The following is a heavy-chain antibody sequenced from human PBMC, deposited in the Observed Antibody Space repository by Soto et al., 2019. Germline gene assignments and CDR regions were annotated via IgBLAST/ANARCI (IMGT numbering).Heavy chain of an antibody. D-gene: IGHD3-22*01. CDR2: IIPIFGTA. CDR3: ASVTYYYDSSGYYYPDRYYYYGMDV. Sequence: GASVKVSCKASGGTFSSYAISWLRQAPGQGLEWMGGIIPIFGTANYAQKFQGRVTITADESTSTAYMELSSLRSEDTAVYYCASVTYYYDSSGYYYPDRYYYYGMDVWGQGTTVTVSS. J-gene: IGHJ6*02. V-gene: IGHV1-69*13. CDR1: GGTFSSYA.